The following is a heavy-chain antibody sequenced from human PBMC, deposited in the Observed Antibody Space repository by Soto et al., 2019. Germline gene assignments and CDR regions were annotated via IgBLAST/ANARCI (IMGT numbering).Heavy chain of an antibody. CDR3: AHSRRRASWSVGNCYHVGP. J-gene: IGHJ5*02. CDR2: LYWDDDK. D-gene: IGHD2-15*01. CDR1: GFSISADGVG. V-gene: IGHV2-5*02. Sequence: QITLKESGPALVKPTQTLTLTCSCSGFSISADGVGVGWIRQPPGKALEWLAILYWDDDKRYSPTLNSRLTITKDTSRNHVVLTMSNEDPVATATSFCAHSRRRASWSVGNCYHVGPWGQGTLITFSS.